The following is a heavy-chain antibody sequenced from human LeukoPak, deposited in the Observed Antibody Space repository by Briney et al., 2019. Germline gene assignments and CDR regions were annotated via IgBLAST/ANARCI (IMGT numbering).Heavy chain of an antibody. J-gene: IGHJ6*03. D-gene: IGHD4-17*01. Sequence: GGSLRLSCAASGFTFSSYSMNWVRQAPGKGLEWVSYIPSSSSTIYYADSVKGRFTISRDKAKNSLYLQMNSLRAEDTAVYYCARAGIETDYGDPIYYYYYYMDVWGKGTTVTVSS. CDR3: ARAGIETDYGDPIYYYYYYMDV. V-gene: IGHV3-48*01. CDR2: IPSSSSTI. CDR1: GFTFSSYS.